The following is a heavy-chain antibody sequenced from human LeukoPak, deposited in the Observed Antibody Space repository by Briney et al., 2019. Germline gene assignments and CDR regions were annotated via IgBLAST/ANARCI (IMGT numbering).Heavy chain of an antibody. CDR2: IYYSGST. CDR1: GGSISSYY. V-gene: IGHV4-59*01. J-gene: IGHJ4*02. CDR3: ARGGWWELRYFYFDY. D-gene: IGHD1-26*01. Sequence: SETLSLTCTVSGGSISSYYWSWVRQPPGKGLEWIGYIYYSGSTNYNPSLKSRVTISVDTSKNQFSLKLSSVTAADTAVYYCARGGWWELRYFYFDYWGQGTLVTVSS.